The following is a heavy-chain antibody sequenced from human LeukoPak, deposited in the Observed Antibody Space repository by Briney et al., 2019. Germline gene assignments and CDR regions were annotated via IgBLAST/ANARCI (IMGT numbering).Heavy chain of an antibody. D-gene: IGHD7-27*01. Sequence: GGSLRLSCAASGFTFSSYAMSWVRQAPGKGLEWVSAISGSGGSTYYADSVKGRFTISRDNSKNTIYLQMNSLRAEDTAVYFCARGGNWDLYYFDFWGQGTLVSVSS. V-gene: IGHV3-23*01. CDR3: ARGGNWDLYYFDF. J-gene: IGHJ4*02. CDR1: GFTFSSYA. CDR2: ISGSGGST.